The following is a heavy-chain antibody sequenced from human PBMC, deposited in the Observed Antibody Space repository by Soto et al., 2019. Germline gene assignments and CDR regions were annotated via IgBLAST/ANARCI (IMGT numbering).Heavy chain of an antibody. CDR2: IYYSGST. CDR3: ARSSDLGYCSSTSCYGWFDP. CDR1: GGSISSYY. V-gene: IGHV4-59*08. J-gene: IGHJ5*02. D-gene: IGHD2-2*01. Sequence: SETLSLTCTVSGGSISSYYWSWIRQPPGKGLEWIGYIYYSGSTNYNPSLKSRVTISVDTSKNQFSLKLSSVTAADTAVYYCARSSDLGYCSSTSCYGWFDPWGQGTLVTVSS.